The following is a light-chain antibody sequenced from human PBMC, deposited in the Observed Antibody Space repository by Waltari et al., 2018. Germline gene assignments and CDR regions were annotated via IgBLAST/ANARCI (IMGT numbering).Light chain of an antibody. V-gene: IGLV2-23*02. CDR3: CSFAGSSTS. CDR1: STDLGTYNL. Sequence: QSALPQPASVSGSPGQSITIYCSNTSTDLGTYNLVSWYHHRPGQAPTLVIYEVSERPSGVSNRFSGSKSGDTASLTISGLQAEDEADYYCCSFAGSSTSFGTGTTVTVL. CDR2: EVS. J-gene: IGLJ1*01.